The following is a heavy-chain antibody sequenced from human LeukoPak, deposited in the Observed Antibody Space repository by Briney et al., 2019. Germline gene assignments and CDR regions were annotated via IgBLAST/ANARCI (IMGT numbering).Heavy chain of an antibody. CDR1: GGSISSYY. V-gene: IGHV4-59*01. J-gene: IGHJ4*02. D-gene: IGHD3-22*01. CDR2: IYDSGST. CDR3: ARQSISGSSLSYFDY. Sequence: SETLSLTCTVSGGSISSYYWSWIRQPPGKGLEWIGNIYDSGSTNYNPSLKSRVTISVDTSKNQCSLKLSSVTAADTAVYHCARQSISGSSLSYFDYWGQGTLVNVSS.